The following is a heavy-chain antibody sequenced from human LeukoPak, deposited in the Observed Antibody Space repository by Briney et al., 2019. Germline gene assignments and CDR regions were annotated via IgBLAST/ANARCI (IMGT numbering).Heavy chain of an antibody. V-gene: IGHV4-34*01. CDR1: GGSCSGYY. CDR2: INHSGST. Sequence: SETLSLXCAVYGGSCSGYYWSWIRQPPGKGLEWIGEINHSGSTNYNPSLKSRVTISVDTSKNQFSLKLSSVTAADTAVYYCARGIPGRSIDYWGQGTLVTVSS. D-gene: IGHD3-16*02. CDR3: ARGIPGRSIDY. J-gene: IGHJ4*02.